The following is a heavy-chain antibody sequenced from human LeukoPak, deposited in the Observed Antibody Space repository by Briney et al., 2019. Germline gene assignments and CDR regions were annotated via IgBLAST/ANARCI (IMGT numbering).Heavy chain of an antibody. CDR1: GFTFSSYA. J-gene: IGHJ4*02. CDR3: AKAGYYGSGSYFDY. CDR2: ISGSGGST. V-gene: IGHV3-23*01. D-gene: IGHD3-10*01. Sequence: GGSLRLSCAASGFTFSSYAMSWVRQAPGKGLEWVSAISGSGGSTYYADSVKGRFTISRDNSKNTLYLQMDSLRAEDTAVYYCAKAGYYGSGSYFDYWGQGTLVTVSS.